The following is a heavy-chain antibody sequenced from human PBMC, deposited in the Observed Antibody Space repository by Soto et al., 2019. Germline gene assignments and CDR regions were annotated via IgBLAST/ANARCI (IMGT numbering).Heavy chain of an antibody. CDR3: ARESPPAAY. D-gene: IGHD6-25*01. CDR1: GYTFTSYG. J-gene: IGHJ4*02. V-gene: IGHV1-18*01. CDR2: ITAYTCNT. Sequence: QVQLVQSGAEVNNHGASVKVSCKASGYTFTSYGISWVRQAPGQGLEWMGWITAYTCNTHYAQKLQGRVTMTTDTSTSTAYTELRSVRTDDTAVYYCARESPPAAYWGPGIRATVSS.